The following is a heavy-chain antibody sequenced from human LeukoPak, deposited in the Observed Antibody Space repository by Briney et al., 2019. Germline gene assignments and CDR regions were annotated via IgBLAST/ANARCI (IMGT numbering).Heavy chain of an antibody. J-gene: IGHJ4*02. Sequence: SVKVSCKASGGTFSSYAISWVRQTPGQGLEWMGRIIPILGIANYAQKFQGRVTITADKSTSTAYMELSSLRSEDTAVYYCARGDLVGAIADYFDYWGQGTLVTVSS. V-gene: IGHV1-69*04. D-gene: IGHD1-26*01. CDR1: GGTFSSYA. CDR3: ARGDLVGAIADYFDY. CDR2: IIPILGIA.